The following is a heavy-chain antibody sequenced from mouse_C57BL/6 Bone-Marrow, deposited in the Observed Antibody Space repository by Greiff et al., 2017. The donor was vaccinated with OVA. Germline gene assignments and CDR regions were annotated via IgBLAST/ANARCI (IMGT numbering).Heavy chain of an antibody. CDR2: IYPGSGST. D-gene: IGHD1-1*01. Sequence: VQLQQPGAELVKPGASVKMSCKASGYTFTSYWITWVKQRPGQGLEWIGDIYPGSGSTNYNEKFKSKATLTVDTSSSTAYMQLSSLTSEDSAVYYCAHLTTVVAPLDYWGQGTTLTVSS. J-gene: IGHJ2*01. V-gene: IGHV1-55*01. CDR1: GYTFTSYW. CDR3: AHLTTVVAPLDY.